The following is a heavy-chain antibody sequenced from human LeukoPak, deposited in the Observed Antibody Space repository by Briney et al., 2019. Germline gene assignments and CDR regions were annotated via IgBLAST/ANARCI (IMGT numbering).Heavy chain of an antibody. Sequence: QPGGSLRLSCAASGFTFSTYAMSWVRQAPGKGLEWVSSISGSGGSTYYADSVKGRFTISRDNSKNTLYLQMNSLRAEDTAVHYCAKVGYDILTAYYTRNYYFDYWGQGTLVTVSS. J-gene: IGHJ4*02. D-gene: IGHD3-9*01. V-gene: IGHV3-23*01. CDR3: AKVGYDILTAYYTRNYYFDY. CDR1: GFTFSTYA. CDR2: ISGSGGST.